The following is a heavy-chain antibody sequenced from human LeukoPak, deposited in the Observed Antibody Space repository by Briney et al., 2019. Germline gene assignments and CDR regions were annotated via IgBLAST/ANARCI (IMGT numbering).Heavy chain of an antibody. CDR3: ARYPEGSGNWFDT. CDR2: IFHGGST. D-gene: IGHD2-15*01. J-gene: IGHJ5*02. V-gene: IGHV4-4*02. Sequence: SETLSLTCAVSGGSISSSNWWSWVRQPPGKGLEWIGEIFHGGSTNYNPSLMSRVTVSVDKSKNQFSLKLSSVTAADTAVYYCARYPEGSGNWFDTWGQGTLVTVSS. CDR1: GGSISSSNW.